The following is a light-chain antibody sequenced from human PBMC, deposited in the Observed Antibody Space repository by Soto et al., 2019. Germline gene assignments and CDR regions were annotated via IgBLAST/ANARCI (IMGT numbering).Light chain of an antibody. Sequence: EIVLTQSPGTLSLSPGERATLSCRASQSVGGSHLAWYQQRPGQAPRVLIYGASSRATGIPDRFSGSGSGTDFTLTINGLEAEEFAVYFCQQYGSSPSFGGGTKVEIK. V-gene: IGKV3-20*01. J-gene: IGKJ4*01. CDR3: QQYGSSPS. CDR1: QSVGGSH. CDR2: GAS.